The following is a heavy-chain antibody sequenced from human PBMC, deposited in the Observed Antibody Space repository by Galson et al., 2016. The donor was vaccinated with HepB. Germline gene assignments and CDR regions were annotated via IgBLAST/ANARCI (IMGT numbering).Heavy chain of an antibody. D-gene: IGHD6-6*01. Sequence: SLRLSCAASGFTVSSNYMSWVRQAPGKGLEWVSVIYSGGGTYYADSVKGRFTISRDNAKNSLFLQMNSLRAEDTAVYYCAKDSSSALWGRGSLVTVSS. CDR1: GFTVSSNY. J-gene: IGHJ2*01. CDR3: AKDSSSAL. V-gene: IGHV3-53*01. CDR2: IYSGGGT.